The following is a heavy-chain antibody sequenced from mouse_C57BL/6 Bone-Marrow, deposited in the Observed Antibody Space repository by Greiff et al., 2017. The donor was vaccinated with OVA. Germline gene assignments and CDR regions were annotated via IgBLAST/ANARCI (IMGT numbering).Heavy chain of an antibody. D-gene: IGHD1-1*01. CDR2: IDPENGDT. CDR3: TSDYYGSSRAY. CDR1: GFNIKDDY. J-gene: IGHJ3*01. V-gene: IGHV14-4*01. Sequence: EVQLQQSGAELVRPGASVKLSCTASGFNIKDDYMHWVKQRPEQGLEWIGWIDPENGDTEYASKFQGQATITADTSSNTAYLQLSSLTSEDTAVYYCTSDYYGSSRAYWGQGTLVTVSA.